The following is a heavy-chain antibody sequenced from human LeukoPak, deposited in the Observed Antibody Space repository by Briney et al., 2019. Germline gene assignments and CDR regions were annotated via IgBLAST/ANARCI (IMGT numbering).Heavy chain of an antibody. CDR3: ARFPEWELLGSPPP. CDR1: GFTFSSYS. J-gene: IGHJ3*01. D-gene: IGHD1-26*01. V-gene: IGHV3-21*01. Sequence: GGSLRLSCAASGFTFSSYSMNWVRQAPGKGLEWVSSISSSSSYIYYADSVKGRFTIFRDNAKNSLYLQMNSLRAEDTAVYYCARFPEWELLGSPPPWGQGTMVTVSS. CDR2: ISSSSSYI.